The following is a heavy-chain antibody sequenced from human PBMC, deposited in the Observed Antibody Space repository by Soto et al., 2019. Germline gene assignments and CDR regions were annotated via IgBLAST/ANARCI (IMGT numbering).Heavy chain of an antibody. CDR1: GFSFSIYP. D-gene: IGHD4-17*01. CDR3: AKSRGDRWTTYYFES. Sequence: EMQLLESGGGLVQPGGSLKLSCAASGFSFSIYPMSWVRQPPGKGLEWVSGISGSGESKHYADSVRGRFAISRDNSRKTLYLQMNNVRAEDTAVYYCAKSRGDRWTTYYFESWGQGTLITVSS. CDR2: ISGSGESK. J-gene: IGHJ4*02. V-gene: IGHV3-23*01.